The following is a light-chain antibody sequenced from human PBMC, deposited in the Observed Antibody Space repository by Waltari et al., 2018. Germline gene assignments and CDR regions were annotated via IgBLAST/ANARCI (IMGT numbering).Light chain of an antibody. CDR1: QSVSKY. CDR2: DAS. J-gene: IGKJ1*01. CDR3: QKYGTLPAT. Sequence: EIVLPQSPGTLSLSPRERATLSCRASQSVSKYLAWYQQKPGQAPRLLIYDASTRATGIPDRFSATGWGTDFSLSISRLEPEDFAVYYCQKYGTLPATFGQGTKVQMK. V-gene: IGKV3-20*01.